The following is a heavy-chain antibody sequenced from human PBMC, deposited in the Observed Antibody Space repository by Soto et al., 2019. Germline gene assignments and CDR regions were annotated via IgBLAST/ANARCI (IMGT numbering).Heavy chain of an antibody. CDR2: INTDGGSS. J-gene: IGHJ3*02. CDR1: GFTFSGHW. Sequence: EVQLVESGGDLVQPGGSLRLSCAASGFTFSGHWMHWVRQVPGKGLEWVPRINTDGGSSAYADSVKGRFTISRDNAKNTLCLQMKGLRAEDTAVYYWAREAGYCSRTSCYRRAFDTWGQGTTVTVSS. D-gene: IGHD2-2*01. CDR3: AREAGYCSRTSCYRRAFDT. V-gene: IGHV3-74*03.